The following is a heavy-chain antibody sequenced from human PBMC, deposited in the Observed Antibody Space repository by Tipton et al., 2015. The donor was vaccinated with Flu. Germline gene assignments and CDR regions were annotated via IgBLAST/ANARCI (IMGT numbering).Heavy chain of an antibody. Sequence: TLSLTCTVPGDSIKYYYWSWIRQSPGKGLEWIGYIYDSGTTNYNPSLKSRVTISVDTSKNHFSLKVFSVTAADTAVYYCARRDYSNYVSEPKNWFDPWGQGILVTVSS. CDR3: ARRDYSNYVSEPKNWFDP. V-gene: IGHV4-59*08. CDR1: GDSIKYYY. J-gene: IGHJ5*02. D-gene: IGHD4-11*01. CDR2: IYDSGTT.